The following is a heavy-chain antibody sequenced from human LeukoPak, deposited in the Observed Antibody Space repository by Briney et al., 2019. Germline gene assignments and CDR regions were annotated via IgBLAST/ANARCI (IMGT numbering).Heavy chain of an antibody. J-gene: IGHJ4*02. CDR2: ISTSSSTI. CDR1: GFTFSTYA. D-gene: IGHD2-8*01. Sequence: GGSLRLSCAASGFTFSTYAMSWVRQAPGKGLEWVSYISTSSSTIYYADSVKGRFTISRDNAKNSLYLQMNSLRAEDTAVYYCARDCTNGVCYRVFDYWGQGTLVTVSS. CDR3: ARDCTNGVCYRVFDY. V-gene: IGHV3-48*04.